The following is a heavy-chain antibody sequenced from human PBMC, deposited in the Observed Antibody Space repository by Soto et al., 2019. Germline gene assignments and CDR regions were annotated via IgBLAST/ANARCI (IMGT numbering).Heavy chain of an antibody. CDR2: ISAYNGNT. CDR1: GCTFTSYG. J-gene: IGHJ4*02. V-gene: IGHV1-18*01. Sequence: AASAKVTCRASGCTFTSYGIIWVRQAPGQGLEWMGWISAYNGNTNYAQKLQGRVTMTTDTSTSTAYMELRSLRSDDTAVYYCARGFTMIDFDYWGQGTLVTVSS. D-gene: IGHD3-22*01. CDR3: ARGFTMIDFDY.